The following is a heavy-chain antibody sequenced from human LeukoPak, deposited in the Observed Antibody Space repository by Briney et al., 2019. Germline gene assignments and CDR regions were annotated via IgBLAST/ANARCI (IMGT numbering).Heavy chain of an antibody. J-gene: IGHJ4*02. CDR1: GFTFSHFW. CDR3: AREDGYCSGGNCSSYFDS. D-gene: IGHD2-15*01. Sequence: GGSLRLSCAASGFTFSHFWMSWVRQARGKGLEWVAYIKKTGSETYYVDSVKGRFTITRDNTRNSLFLQMYSLRAEDTAVYFCAREDGYCSGGNCSSYFDSWGQGTLVTVSS. CDR2: IKKTGSET. V-gene: IGHV3-7*01.